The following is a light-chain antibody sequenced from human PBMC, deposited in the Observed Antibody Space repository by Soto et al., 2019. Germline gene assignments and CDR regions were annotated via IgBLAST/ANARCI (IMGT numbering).Light chain of an antibody. CDR3: NSYTTSRAYV. J-gene: IGLJ1*01. CDR1: SSDVGAYNY. CDR2: EVS. V-gene: IGLV2-14*01. Sequence: QSVLTQPASVSGSPGQSITISCTGTSSDVGAYNYVSWYQQQSGKAPKLMIHEVSNRPSGVSNRFSGSKSGNTASLTISGLQAEDEADYYCNSYTTSRAYVFGIGTKVTV.